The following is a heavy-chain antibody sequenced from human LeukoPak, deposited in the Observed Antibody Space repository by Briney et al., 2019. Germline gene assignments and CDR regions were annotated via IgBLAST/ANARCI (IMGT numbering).Heavy chain of an antibody. CDR2: IISILGTT. CDR1: GGTFSSYA. V-gene: IGHV1-69*13. Sequence: GASVKVSCKASGGTFSSYAISWVRQAPGQGLEWMGGIISILGTTKYAQKFQGRVTITADESTSTAYMELSSLRSEDTAVYYCANTRLGRGYSYGYPPDYWGQGTLVTVSS. CDR3: ANTRLGRGYSYGYPPDY. D-gene: IGHD5-18*01. J-gene: IGHJ4*02.